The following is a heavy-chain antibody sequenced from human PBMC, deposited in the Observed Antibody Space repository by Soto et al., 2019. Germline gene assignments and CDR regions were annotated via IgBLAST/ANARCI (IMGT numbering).Heavy chain of an antibody. V-gene: IGHV1-8*02. J-gene: IGHJ4*02. CDR2: MNPNRGNT. Sequence: SSYDINWVREATGQGLEWMGCMNPNRGNTGYAQKFQGRVTMTRNTSISTAYMELSSLRSEDTAVYYCARAHYYDSSGYYPNFDYWGQGTLVTVSS. CDR1: SSYD. D-gene: IGHD3-22*01. CDR3: ARAHYYDSSGYYPNFDY.